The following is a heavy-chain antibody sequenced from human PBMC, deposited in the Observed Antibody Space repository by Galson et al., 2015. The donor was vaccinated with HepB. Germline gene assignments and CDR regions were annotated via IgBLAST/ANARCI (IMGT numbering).Heavy chain of an antibody. J-gene: IGHJ6*02. CDR2: TSADNRIT. D-gene: IGHD3-16*01. V-gene: IGHV1-18*01. CDR3: AREGFSAYDYAGYYFYGMDV. Sequence: SVKVSCKASGYTFTSYGIGWVRQAPGQGLEWMGWTSADNRITNYAQKVQDRVTMTTDPSTSTAYMELRSLRSDDTAVYYCAREGFSAYDYAGYYFYGMDVWGQGTTVTVSS. CDR1: GYTFTSYG.